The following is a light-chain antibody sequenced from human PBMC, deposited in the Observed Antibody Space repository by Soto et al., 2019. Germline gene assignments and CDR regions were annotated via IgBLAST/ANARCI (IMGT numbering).Light chain of an antibody. CDR2: GAS. J-gene: IGKJ1*01. Sequence: EIVLTQSPGTLSLSPGERATLSCRASQSVSSSYLAWYQQKPGQAPRLLIYGASSRATGIPDRFSGSGSGTDFTLTISRREHEDFAVYYCQQYGSSPRQTFGQGTKVEIK. CDR3: QQYGSSPRQT. CDR1: QSVSSSY. V-gene: IGKV3-20*01.